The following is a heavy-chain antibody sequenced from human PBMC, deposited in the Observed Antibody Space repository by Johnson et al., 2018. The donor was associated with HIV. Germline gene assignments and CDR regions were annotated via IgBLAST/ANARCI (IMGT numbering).Heavy chain of an antibody. CDR2: ITSSGRTT. CDR1: RFTFSSFA. Sequence: VQLVESGGGVVQPGGSLRLSCAASRFTFSSFAMHWVRQAPGKGLEWVSYITSSGRTTYYADSVKGRFTISRDNAKNSLYLQMNSLRAEDTAVYYCATEGGTGAFDIWGQGTMVTVSS. J-gene: IGHJ3*02. V-gene: IGHV3-48*03. D-gene: IGHD2-15*01. CDR3: ATEGGTGAFDI.